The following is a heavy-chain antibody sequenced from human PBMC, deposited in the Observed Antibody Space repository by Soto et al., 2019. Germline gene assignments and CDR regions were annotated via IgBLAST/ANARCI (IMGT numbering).Heavy chain of an antibody. Sequence: SETLSLTCAVSGGSISSSSYYWGWIRQPPGKGLEWIGSIYYSGSTYYNPSLKSRVTISVDTSKNQFSLKLSSVTAADTAVYYCARLLRHNYYGMDVWGQGTTVTV. V-gene: IGHV4-39*01. CDR2: IYYSGST. CDR3: ARLLRHNYYGMDV. CDR1: GGSISSSSYY. J-gene: IGHJ6*02. D-gene: IGHD5-12*01.